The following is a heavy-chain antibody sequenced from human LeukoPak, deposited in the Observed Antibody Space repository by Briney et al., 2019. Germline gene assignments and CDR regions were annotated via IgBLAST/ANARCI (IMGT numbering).Heavy chain of an antibody. CDR1: GGFISGYC. V-gene: IGHV4-59*08. CDR2: IYYSGST. D-gene: IGHD6-19*01. J-gene: IGHJ5*02. Sequence: SETLSLTCSVSGGFISGYCWSWIRQPPGKGLEWIGYIYYSGSTNYNPSLKSRVTISVDTSKNQFSLKLSSVTAADTAVYYCARRMAVAGSNWFDPWGQGTLVTVSS. CDR3: ARRMAVAGSNWFDP.